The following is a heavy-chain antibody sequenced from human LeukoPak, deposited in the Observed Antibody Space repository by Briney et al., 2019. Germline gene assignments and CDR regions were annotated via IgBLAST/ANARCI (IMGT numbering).Heavy chain of an antibody. D-gene: IGHD2-8*01. CDR3: ARLAALMAFDY. Sequence: SETLSLTCTVSGGSISSSSCYWGWIRQPPGKGLEWIGSIYYSGSTYYNPSLKSRLTISVDTSKNQFSLKLSSVTAADTAVYYCARLAALMAFDYWGQGSLVTVSS. J-gene: IGHJ4*02. CDR1: GGSISSSSCY. CDR2: IYYSGST. V-gene: IGHV4-39*07.